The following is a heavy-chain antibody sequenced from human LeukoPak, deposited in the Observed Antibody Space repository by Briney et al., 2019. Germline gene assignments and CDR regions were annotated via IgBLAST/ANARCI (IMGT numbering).Heavy chain of an antibody. D-gene: IGHD2/OR15-2a*01. J-gene: IGHJ3*02. CDR3: ARDFYTSGKGAFDI. V-gene: IGHV1-2*02. CDR1: GYTFTGPY. CDR2: VNPKSGGT. Sequence: ASVKVSRKTSGYTFTGPYIHWVRQAPGQGLEWMGWVNPKSGGTSYAQRFQDRITLARDTSISTVYMELSRLISADTAVYYCARDFYTSGKGAFDIWGQGTMVTVSS.